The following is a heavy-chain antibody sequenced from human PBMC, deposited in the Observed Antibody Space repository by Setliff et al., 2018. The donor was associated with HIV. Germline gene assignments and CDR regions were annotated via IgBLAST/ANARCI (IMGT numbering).Heavy chain of an antibody. D-gene: IGHD1-20*01. CDR2: ISRDGRST. CDR1: GFTFHEHA. V-gene: IGHV3-43D*04. Sequence: PGGSLRLSCAASGFTFHEHAMHWVRQAPGKGLEWVSLISRDGRSTYYADSVKGRFTISRDNSRNSMYLQMSSLRAEDTALYYCAKDAAITATSSYFDYWGQGTLVTVSS. J-gene: IGHJ4*02. CDR3: AKDAAITATSSYFDY.